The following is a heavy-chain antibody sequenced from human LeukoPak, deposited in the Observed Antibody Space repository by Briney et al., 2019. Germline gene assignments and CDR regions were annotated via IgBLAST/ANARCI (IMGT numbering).Heavy chain of an antibody. CDR3: ARDSGGDPYFDY. J-gene: IGHJ4*02. CDR1: GYTFISYY. Sequence: ASVKVSCKASGYTFISYYMHWVRQAPGQGLEWMGIINPSGGSTSYAQKFQGRLTMTRDTSTSTVYMELSSLRSEDTAVYYCARDSGGDPYFDYWGQGTLVTVSS. CDR2: INPSGGST. D-gene: IGHD2-21*02. V-gene: IGHV1-46*01.